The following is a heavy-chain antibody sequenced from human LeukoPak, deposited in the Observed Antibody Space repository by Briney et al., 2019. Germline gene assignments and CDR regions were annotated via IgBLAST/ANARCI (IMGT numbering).Heavy chain of an antibody. J-gene: IGHJ4*02. Sequence: ETLSLTCTVSGGSISSYYWSWIRQPPGKGLEWIGYIYYSGSTNYNPSLKSRVTISVDTSKNQFSLKLSSVTAADTAVYYCARDCSGGSCYSVWGQGTLVTVSS. CDR1: GGSISSYY. V-gene: IGHV4-59*01. D-gene: IGHD2-15*01. CDR3: ARDCSGGSCYSV. CDR2: IYYSGST.